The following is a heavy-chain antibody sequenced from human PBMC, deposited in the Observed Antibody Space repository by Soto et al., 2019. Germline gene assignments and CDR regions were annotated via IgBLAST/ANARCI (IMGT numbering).Heavy chain of an antibody. V-gene: IGHV1-69*01. J-gene: IGHJ4*02. Sequence: QAQLVQSGAEVKEPGSSVKVSCKASVEFFSNYGISWVRQAPGQGREWMGGIIPIFGTISYAEKFQGRVTITADESTNTVYMQLRSLRSADTAVYYCARVFPAGWVEPGVVRGYLDTWGRGTLVTVSS. CDR2: IIPIFGTI. CDR1: VEFFSNYG. CDR3: ARVFPAGWVEPGVVRGYLDT. D-gene: IGHD3-10*01.